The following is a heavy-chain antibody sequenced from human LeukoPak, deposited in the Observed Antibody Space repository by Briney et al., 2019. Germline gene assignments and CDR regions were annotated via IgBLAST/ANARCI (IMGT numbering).Heavy chain of an antibody. Sequence: PSETLSLTCTVSGDSLSGYYWTWIRQPPGKGLEWIGEINSGGSINYNPSLKSRVTISVDTSEKQFSLKLSSVTAADTAVYYCVRSRYYYDGSSYTEIWGQGTMVTVSS. CDR1: GDSLSGYY. CDR3: VRSRYYYDGSSYTEI. D-gene: IGHD3-22*01. J-gene: IGHJ3*02. CDR2: INSGGSI. V-gene: IGHV4-34*01.